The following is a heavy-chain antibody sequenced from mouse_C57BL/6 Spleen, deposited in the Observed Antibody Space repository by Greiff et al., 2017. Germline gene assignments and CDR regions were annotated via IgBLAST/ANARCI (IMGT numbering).Heavy chain of an antibody. CDR2: IDPETGGT. D-gene: IGHD1-1*01. Sequence: QVQLKQSGPELVRPGASVTLSCKASGYTFTDYEMHWVKQTPVHGLEWIGAIDPETGGTAYNQKFKGKATLTADKSSSTAYMELRSLTSEDSAVYYGAREVITTVVATSPFDYWGKGTTLTVSS. CDR1: GYTFTDYE. J-gene: IGHJ2*01. CDR3: AREVITTVVATSPFDY. V-gene: IGHV1-15*01.